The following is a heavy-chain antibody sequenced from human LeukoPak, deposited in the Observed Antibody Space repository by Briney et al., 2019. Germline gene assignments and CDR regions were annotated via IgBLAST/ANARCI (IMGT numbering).Heavy chain of an antibody. D-gene: IGHD3-22*01. CDR3: ARDLDSSGYYIPFGY. Sequence: PGGSLRLSCAASGFTFSSYSMNWVRQAPGKGLEWVSHITASGTAMFYADSVKGRFTISRDNAKNSLYLQMNSLRAEDTAVYYCARDLDSSGYYIPFGYWGQGTLVTVS. CDR1: GFTFSSYS. J-gene: IGHJ4*02. V-gene: IGHV3-48*04. CDR2: ITASGTAM.